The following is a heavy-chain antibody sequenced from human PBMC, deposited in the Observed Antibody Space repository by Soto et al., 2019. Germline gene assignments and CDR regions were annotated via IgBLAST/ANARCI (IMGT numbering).Heavy chain of an antibody. D-gene: IGHD3-22*01. V-gene: IGHV3-66*01. CDR1: GFTVSSNY. CDR2: IYSAGNT. J-gene: IGHJ6*02. CDR3: AKDRGVVNYYYYYGMDV. Sequence: GGSLRLSCAASGFTVSSNYMSWVRQAPGKGLERISIIYSAGNTYYADSVKGRYTISRDNSKNTLYLQMNSLGAEDTAVYYCAKDRGVVNYYYYYGMDVWGQGTTVTVSS.